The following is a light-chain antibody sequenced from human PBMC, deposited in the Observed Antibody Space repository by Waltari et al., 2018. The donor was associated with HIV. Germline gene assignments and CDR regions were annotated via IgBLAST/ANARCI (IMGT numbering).Light chain of an antibody. CDR3: ASWDDSRGGLWV. CDR2: KNN. Sequence: QSALTQPPSASGTPGQRVSISCSGSGSSIGTNYVSWSQQLPGTTPKLLIYKNNQRASGVPDRFSGSKSGTSASLAISGLRSEDEADYYCASWDDSRGGLWVFGGGTTLTVL. J-gene: IGLJ3*02. V-gene: IGLV1-47*01. CDR1: GSSIGTNY.